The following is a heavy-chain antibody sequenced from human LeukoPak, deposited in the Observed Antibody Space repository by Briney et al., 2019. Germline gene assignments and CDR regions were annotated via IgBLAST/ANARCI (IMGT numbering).Heavy chain of an antibody. CDR2: ISAYNGNT. D-gene: IGHD5-24*01. J-gene: IGHJ4*02. CDR1: GGTFSSYG. Sequence: GASVKVSCKGSGGTFSSYGISWVRQAPGQGLEWMGWISAYNGNTNYAQKLQGRVTMTTDTSTSTAYMELRSLRSDDTAVYYCARVYKIETYFDYWGQGTLVTVPS. V-gene: IGHV1-18*01. CDR3: ARVYKIETYFDY.